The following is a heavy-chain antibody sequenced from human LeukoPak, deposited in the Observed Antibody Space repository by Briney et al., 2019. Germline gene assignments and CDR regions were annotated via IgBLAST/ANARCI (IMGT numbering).Heavy chain of an antibody. D-gene: IGHD4-17*01. CDR3: ARTSYGDYDPYYFDY. J-gene: IGHJ4*02. CDR1: GFPFSGYW. Sequence: GGSLRLSRVASGFPFSGYWMDWVRQAPGKGMEWVAHINQDGTNQYYAASVKGRFTISRDNAKNSLYLQMNSLRAEDTAVYYCARTSYGDYDPYYFDYWGQGTLVTVSS. CDR2: INQDGTNQ. V-gene: IGHV3-7*01.